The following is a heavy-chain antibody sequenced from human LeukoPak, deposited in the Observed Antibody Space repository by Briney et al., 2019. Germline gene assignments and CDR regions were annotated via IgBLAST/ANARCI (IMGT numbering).Heavy chain of an antibody. CDR3: ARSPNDFWSGYQDYYYMDV. D-gene: IGHD3-3*01. CDR1: GFTFSSYS. J-gene: IGHJ6*03. CDR2: ISSSSSTI. Sequence: GGSLRLSCAASGFTFSSYSMNWVRQAPGKGLEWVSYISSSSSTIYYADSVKGRFTISRDNAKNSLYLQMNSLRAEDTAVYYCARSPNDFWSGYQDYYYMDVWGKGTTVTVSS. V-gene: IGHV3-48*04.